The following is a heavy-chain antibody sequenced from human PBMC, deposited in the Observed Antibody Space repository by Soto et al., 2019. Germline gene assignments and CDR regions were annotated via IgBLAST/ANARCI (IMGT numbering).Heavy chain of an antibody. D-gene: IGHD2-2*01. CDR1: GFTFSSYG. V-gene: IGHV3-30*03. J-gene: IGHJ6*02. CDR2: LSYDGSNK. Sequence: SLRLSCAASGFTFSSYGMHWVRQAPGKGLEWVAVLSYDGSNKYYADSVKGRFTISRDNSKNTLYLQMNSLRAEDTAVYYCASPAPYCSSTSCYAHDGMDGWGQGTTVTVSS. CDR3: ASPAPYCSSTSCYAHDGMDG.